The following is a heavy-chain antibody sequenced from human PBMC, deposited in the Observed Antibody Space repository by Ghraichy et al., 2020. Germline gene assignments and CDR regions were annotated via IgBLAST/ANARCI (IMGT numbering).Heavy chain of an antibody. J-gene: IGHJ4*02. Sequence: ASVKVSCKVSGYTLTELSMHWVRQAPGKGLEWMGGFDPEDGETIYAQKFQGRVTMTEDTSTDTAYMELSSLRSEDTAVYYCATGGRYGDPFSFDYWGQGTLVTVSS. CDR3: ATGGRYGDPFSFDY. V-gene: IGHV1-24*01. CDR2: FDPEDGET. CDR1: GYTLTELS. D-gene: IGHD4-17*01.